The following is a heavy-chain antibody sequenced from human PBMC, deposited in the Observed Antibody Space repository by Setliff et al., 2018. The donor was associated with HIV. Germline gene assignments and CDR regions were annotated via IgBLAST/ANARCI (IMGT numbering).Heavy chain of an antibody. D-gene: IGHD1-1*01. CDR2: MSGSTGDT. CDR3: ANRLRGYNKWYYFDY. CDR1: GFTFSSYA. Sequence: GESLKISCASSGFTFSSYAMTWVRQAPGKGLEWVATMSGSTGDTYYADSVKGRFTISRDNSKNTLSLQMNSLGAEDTAVYYCANRLRGYNKWYYFDYWGQGTLVTVSS. J-gene: IGHJ4*02. V-gene: IGHV3-23*01.